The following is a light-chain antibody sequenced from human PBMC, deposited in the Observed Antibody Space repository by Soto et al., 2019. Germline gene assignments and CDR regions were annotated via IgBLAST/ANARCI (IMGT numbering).Light chain of an antibody. CDR2: EDN. V-gene: IGLV2-23*01. J-gene: IGLJ1*01. CDR1: SSDVGGYDL. CDR3: CAYAGTTTYYV. Sequence: QSALTQPASVSGSPGQSITISCTGTSSDVGGYDLVSWYQQHPGKAPKLMICEDNKRPSGVSNRFSGSKSGNTASLTISGLQPEDEADYYCCAYAGTTTYYVFGTGTKLTVL.